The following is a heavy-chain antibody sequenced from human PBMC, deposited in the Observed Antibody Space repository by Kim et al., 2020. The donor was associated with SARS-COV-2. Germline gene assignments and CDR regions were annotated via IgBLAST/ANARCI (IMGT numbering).Heavy chain of an antibody. V-gene: IGHV4-59*09. D-gene: IGHD3-22*01. J-gene: IGHJ5*02. CDR3: ARGPRTYYYDSSGFDP. Sequence: LKSRVTISVDTSKNQFSLKLSSVTAADTAVYYCARGPRTYYYDSSGFDPWGQGTLVTVSS.